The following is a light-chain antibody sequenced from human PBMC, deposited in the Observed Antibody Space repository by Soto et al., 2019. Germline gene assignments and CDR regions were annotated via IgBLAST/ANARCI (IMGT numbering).Light chain of an antibody. V-gene: IGKV1-8*01. CDR2: AAS. CDR1: QGISSY. CDR3: QRYYSYLVT. J-gene: IGKJ3*01. Sequence: AIRMTQSPSSFSASTGDRVTITCRASQGISSYLAWYQQKPGKAPKLLIYAASTLQSGVPSRFSGSGSGTDFTLTISCLQSEDFATYYCQRYYSYLVTFGPGTKVDIK.